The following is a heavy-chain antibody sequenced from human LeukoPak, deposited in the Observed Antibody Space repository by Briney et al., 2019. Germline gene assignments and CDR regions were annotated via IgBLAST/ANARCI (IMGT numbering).Heavy chain of an antibody. V-gene: IGHV2-70*04. J-gene: IGHJ3*02. D-gene: IGHD3-22*01. CDR2: VVWDDDK. CDR1: VGALSTRGMR. CDR3: AREIVVAYSRIRIDAFDI. Sequence: SGPTLVNPTQTLTLSCTFSVGALSTRGMRGSGVRQSPGRAREWLRRVVWDDDKFYRASLKTRLTISKDTSTTQVAITMTNMDPVDTAAYYCAREIVVAYSRIRIDAFDIWGQGKMVTVSS.